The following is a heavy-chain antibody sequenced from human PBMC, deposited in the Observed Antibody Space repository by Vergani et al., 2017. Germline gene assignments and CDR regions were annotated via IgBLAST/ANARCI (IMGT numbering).Heavy chain of an antibody. CDR2: IYYSGST. Sequence: QLQLQESGPGLVKPSETLSLTCTVSGGSISSSSYYLGWIRQPPGQGLEWIGSIYYSGSTYYNPSLKSQVTISVDTSKDQFSLKLSTVTAADTAVYYCARQPYYDFGSGHTPFDYWGQGTLVTVSS. V-gene: IGHV4-39*01. D-gene: IGHD3-3*01. J-gene: IGHJ4*02. CDR1: GGSISSSSYY. CDR3: ARQPYYDFGSGHTPFDY.